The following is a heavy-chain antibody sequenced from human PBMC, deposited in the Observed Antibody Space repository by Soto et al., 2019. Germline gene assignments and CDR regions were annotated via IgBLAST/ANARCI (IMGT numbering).Heavy chain of an antibody. CDR2: ISGGSGDST. V-gene: IGHV3-23*01. CDR1: GFTFTSYA. Sequence: EVQLLESGGGKVQPGGSLRLSCAASGFTFTSYAMNWVRQAPGKGLEWVSAISGGSGDSTYYADSVKGRFTISRDNSKDTMYMQMNSLRAEETAVYYCANVRGVGGQGTLVTVSS. D-gene: IGHD3-16*01. CDR3: ANVRGV. J-gene: IGHJ4*02.